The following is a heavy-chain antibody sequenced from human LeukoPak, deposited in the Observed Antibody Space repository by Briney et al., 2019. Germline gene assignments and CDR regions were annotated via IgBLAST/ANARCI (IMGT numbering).Heavy chain of an antibody. CDR1: GFTFSDYY. CDR2: ISGSGSTI. CDR3: ARVRLVYYYYAMDA. D-gene: IGHD3-9*01. V-gene: IGHV3-11*01. Sequence: PGGSLRLSCAASGFTFSDYYMSWIRQAPGRGLEWVSHISGSGSTIYYTDSVKGRFTVSRDNAKNSLYLQMNSLRAEDTAVYYCARVRLVYYYYAMDAWGQGTTVTVSS. J-gene: IGHJ6*02.